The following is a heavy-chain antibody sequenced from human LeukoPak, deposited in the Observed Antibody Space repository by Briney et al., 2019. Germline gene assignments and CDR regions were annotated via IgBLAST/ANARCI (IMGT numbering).Heavy chain of an antibody. CDR3: AREPLEALAGTSDY. J-gene: IGHJ4*02. CDR2: ITRDSIYT. V-gene: IGHV3-21*01. CDR1: GFTFSNYN. Sequence: GGSLRLSCAASGFTFSNYNMNWVRQTPGKGLEWVSSITRDSIYTFYADSVKGRFTISRDDAKNSLSLQMNSLRAEDTAVYYCAREPLEALAGTSDYWGQGTLVTVSS. D-gene: IGHD6-19*01.